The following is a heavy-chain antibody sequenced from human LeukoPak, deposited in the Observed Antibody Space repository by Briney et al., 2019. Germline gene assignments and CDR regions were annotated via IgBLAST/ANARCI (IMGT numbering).Heavy chain of an antibody. D-gene: IGHD2-15*01. J-gene: IGHJ4*02. CDR1: GGSISSSNW. CDR3: ARDLGCSGGSCYEGDY. CDR2: IYHSGST. V-gene: IGHV4-4*02. Sequence: SGTLSLTCAVSGGSISSSNWWSWVRQPPGKGLEWIGEIYHSGSTNYNLSLESRVTISVDKSKNQFSLKLSSVTAADTAVYYCARDLGCSGGSCYEGDYWGQGTLVTVSS.